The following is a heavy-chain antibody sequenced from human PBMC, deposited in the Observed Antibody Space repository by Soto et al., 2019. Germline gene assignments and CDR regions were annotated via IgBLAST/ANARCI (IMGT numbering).Heavy chain of an antibody. CDR1: GYTFTSYA. CDR2: ISAYNGNT. CDR3: ARDHPQNDY. J-gene: IGHJ4*02. Sequence: QVQLVQSGAEVKKPGASVKVSCKASGYTFTSYAISWVRQAPGQGLEWMGWISAYNGNTNYAQKLQGRVTMTTDTTTSTPYMETRSMRSDDTAVYYCARDHPQNDYWGQGTLVTVSS. V-gene: IGHV1-18*01.